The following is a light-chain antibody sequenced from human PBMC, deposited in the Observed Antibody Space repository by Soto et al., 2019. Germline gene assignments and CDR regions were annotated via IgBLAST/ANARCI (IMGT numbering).Light chain of an antibody. V-gene: IGKV3-20*01. CDR2: GAS. CDR1: QSVGGN. Sequence: TVLTQSPVTLSLSPGERATLSCRASQSVGGNVAWYQQKPGQAPKLLISGASSMDPGIPDRFSGSGSGADFTLSISRLEPEAFALYYCQHYAAAPITLGRGTRL. CDR3: QHYAAAPIT. J-gene: IGKJ5*01.